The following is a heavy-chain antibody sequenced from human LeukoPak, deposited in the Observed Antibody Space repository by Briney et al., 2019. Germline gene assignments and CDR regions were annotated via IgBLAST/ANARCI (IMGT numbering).Heavy chain of an antibody. D-gene: IGHD4-17*01. CDR1: GFTFSSYS. CDR2: ISSSSSYI. V-gene: IGHV3-21*01. CDR3: ASLTTVTTNFQH. J-gene: IGHJ1*01. Sequence: GGSLRLSCAASGFTFSSYSMNWVRQAPGKGLEWVSSISSSSSYIYYADSVKGRFTISRDNAKNSLYLQMNGLRAEGTAVYYCASLTTVTTNFQHWGQGTLVTVSS.